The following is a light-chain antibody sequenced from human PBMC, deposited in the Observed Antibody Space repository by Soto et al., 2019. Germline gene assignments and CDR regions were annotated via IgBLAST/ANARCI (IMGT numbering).Light chain of an antibody. V-gene: IGKV1-6*01. Sequence: AIQMTQSPSSLSASVGDRVTITCRASQGIRNDLGWYQQKPGKAPKLLIYAASSLQNAVPSRFSGSGSGTDFTLTISTLQPENYATYNCLQDYNYPRAFGGGTKVAVK. CDR3: LQDYNYPRA. CDR2: AAS. CDR1: QGIRND. J-gene: IGKJ4*01.